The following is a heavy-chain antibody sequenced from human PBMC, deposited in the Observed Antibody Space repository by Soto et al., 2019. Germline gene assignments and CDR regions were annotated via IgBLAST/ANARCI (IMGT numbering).Heavy chain of an antibody. D-gene: IGHD3-16*02. CDR1: GYTFTAYY. Sequence: ASVKVSCKASGYTFTAYYMHWVRQAPGQGLEWMGWINPNSGGTNYAQKFQGWVTMTRDTSISTAYMELSRLRSDDTAVYYCARDPYQYYDYVWGSYRPHPWFGMDVWGQGTTVTVSS. CDR2: INPNSGGT. V-gene: IGHV1-2*04. CDR3: ARDPYQYYDYVWGSYRPHPWFGMDV. J-gene: IGHJ6*02.